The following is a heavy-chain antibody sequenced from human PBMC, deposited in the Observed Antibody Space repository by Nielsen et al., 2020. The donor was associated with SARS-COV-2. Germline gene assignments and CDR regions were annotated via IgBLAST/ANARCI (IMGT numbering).Heavy chain of an antibody. J-gene: IGHJ6*02. Sequence: SETLSLTCAVYGGSFSAYYWSWIRQPPGKGLEWIGEINHSGSPTYYPSLKSRVTISGDTSKNQFSLKLSSVTAADTAVYYCARDSGYDFWSGGYYYGMDVWGQGTTVTVSS. CDR3: ARDSGYDFWSGGYYYGMDV. D-gene: IGHD3-3*01. CDR2: INHSGSP. V-gene: IGHV4-34*01. CDR1: GGSFSAYY.